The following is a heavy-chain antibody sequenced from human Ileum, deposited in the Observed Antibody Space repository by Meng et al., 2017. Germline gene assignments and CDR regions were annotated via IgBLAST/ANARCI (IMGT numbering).Heavy chain of an antibody. J-gene: IGHJ6*02. CDR1: GDSVSSNSAV. V-gene: IGHV6-1*01. CDR2: TFYRSKWYN. Sequence: SETLSLTCAISGDSVSSNSAVWNWIRQSPSRGLEWLGGTFYRSKWYNDYAVSVKSRITINPDTSKNQFSLQLNPVTPEDTAVYYCARASSAMDVWGQGTTVTVSS. D-gene: IGHD2-2*01. CDR3: ARASSAMDV.